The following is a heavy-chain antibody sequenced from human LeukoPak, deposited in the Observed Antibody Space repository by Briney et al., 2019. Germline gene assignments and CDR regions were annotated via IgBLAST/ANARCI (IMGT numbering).Heavy chain of an antibody. Sequence: SGTLSLTCAVSDGSISSSYWWSWVRQPQGKGLEWIGNIYHTGTTNYKPSLKSRVTISVDKSQNQFSLNMSSVTAADTAVYYCARRDRLLWTFDYWGQGTLVAVSS. CDR1: DGSISSSYW. J-gene: IGHJ4*02. V-gene: IGHV4-4*02. D-gene: IGHD2-15*01. CDR2: IYHTGTT. CDR3: ARRDRLLWTFDY.